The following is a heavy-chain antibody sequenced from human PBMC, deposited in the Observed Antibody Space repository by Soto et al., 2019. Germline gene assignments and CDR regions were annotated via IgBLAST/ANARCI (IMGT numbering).Heavy chain of an antibody. V-gene: IGHV4-59*01. J-gene: IGHJ4*02. Sequence: SETLSLTCSVSGASISSDSWIWIRQPPGKGPQWIGYVYYGGSTNYDPSLKSRVTIAVDTSKNQLSLNLTSVTAADTAVYYCGRLFCTTVSCYVNMWGRGTLVTVSS. CDR2: VYYGGST. CDR1: GASISSDS. CDR3: GRLFCTTVSCYVNM. D-gene: IGHD2-2*01.